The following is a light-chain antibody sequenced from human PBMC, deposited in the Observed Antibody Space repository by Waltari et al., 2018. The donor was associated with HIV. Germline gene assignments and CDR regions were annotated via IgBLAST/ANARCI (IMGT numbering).Light chain of an antibody. V-gene: IGLV1-51*01. CDR3: GTWDDSLSVVWV. CDR2: DNN. J-gene: IGLJ3*02. CDR1: SSNIGKNY. Sequence: QSVLTQPPSVSAAPGQKVTISCSGSSSNIGKNYVSGYQQFPETAPKLLIYDNNKRPSGIPDRFSGSKSGTSATLGISGLQTGDEADYYCGTWDDSLSVVWVFGGGTKLTVL.